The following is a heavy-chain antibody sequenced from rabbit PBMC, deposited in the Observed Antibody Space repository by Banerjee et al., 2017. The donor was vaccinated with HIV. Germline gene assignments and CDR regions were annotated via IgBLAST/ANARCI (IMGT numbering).Heavy chain of an antibody. D-gene: IGHD4-1*01. CDR2: IYPDYGST. CDR1: GIDFSSYG. Sequence: QLVESGGGLVTLGGSLKLSCKASGIDFSSYGISWVRQAPGKGLEWIAYIYPDYGSTDYASWVNGRFTISLDNAQSTVFLQMTSLTAADTATYFCARGGIYSSGWPHYFNLWGQGTLVTVS. CDR3: ARGGIYSSGWPHYFNL. J-gene: IGHJ4*01. V-gene: IGHV1S7*01.